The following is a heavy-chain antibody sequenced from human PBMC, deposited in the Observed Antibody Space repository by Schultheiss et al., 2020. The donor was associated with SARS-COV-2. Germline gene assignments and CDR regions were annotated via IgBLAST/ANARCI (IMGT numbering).Heavy chain of an antibody. V-gene: IGHV1-2*06. CDR2: INPNSGGT. J-gene: IGHJ6*03. CDR1: GYTLTELS. Sequence: ASVKVSCKVSGYTLTELSMHWVRQAPGQGLEWVGRINPNSGGTNYAQKFQGRVTMTRDKSISTAYMELSRLRSDDTAVYYCARGQVQLGYYSYMDVWGKGTTVTVSS. CDR3: ARGQVQLGYYSYMDV. D-gene: IGHD6-6*01.